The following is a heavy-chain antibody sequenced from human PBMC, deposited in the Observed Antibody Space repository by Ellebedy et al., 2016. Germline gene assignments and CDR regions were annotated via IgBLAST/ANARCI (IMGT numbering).Heavy chain of an antibody. CDR2: IGTAGDT. CDR3: ATRGGGSYYVDY. D-gene: IGHD1-26*01. Sequence: GESLKISXAASGFTFSSYDMHWVRQATGKGLEWVSAIGTAGDTYYPGSVKGRFTISRDNAKNTLYLQMNSLRAEDTAVYYCATRGGGSYYVDYWGQGTLVTVSS. V-gene: IGHV3-13*01. J-gene: IGHJ4*02. CDR1: GFTFSSYD.